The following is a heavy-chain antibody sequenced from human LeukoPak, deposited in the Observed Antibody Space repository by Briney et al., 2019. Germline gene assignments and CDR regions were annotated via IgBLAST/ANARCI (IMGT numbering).Heavy chain of an antibody. CDR2: IYPGDSDT. V-gene: IGHV5-51*01. D-gene: IGHD3-22*01. CDR1: GYSFTSYW. Sequence: GESLKISCKGSGYSFTSYWIGWVRQMPGKGLEWMGIIYPGDSDTRYSPSFQGQATISADKSISTAYLQWSSLKASDTAMYYCASQNYYDSSGYPFDIWGQGTMVTVSS. J-gene: IGHJ3*02. CDR3: ASQNYYDSSGYPFDI.